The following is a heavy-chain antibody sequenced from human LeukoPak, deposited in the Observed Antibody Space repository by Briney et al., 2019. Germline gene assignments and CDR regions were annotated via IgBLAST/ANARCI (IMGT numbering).Heavy chain of an antibody. V-gene: IGHV3-48*01. CDR1: GFTFSSYS. D-gene: IGHD4-17*01. Sequence: PGGSLRLSCAASGFTFSSYSMNWVRQAPGKGLEWVSYISSSSSTIYYADSVKGRFTISRDNAKNTVHLQMNNLRAEDTAVYYCAKWSGDYPSYYLDYWGQGTLVTVSS. CDR3: AKWSGDYPSYYLDY. J-gene: IGHJ4*02. CDR2: ISSSSSTI.